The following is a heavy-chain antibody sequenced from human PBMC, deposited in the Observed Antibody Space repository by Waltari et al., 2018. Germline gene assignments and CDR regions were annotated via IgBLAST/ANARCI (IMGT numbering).Heavy chain of an antibody. CDR2: IYYSGST. CDR3: ARYSSSLPPHAFDI. Sequence: QVQLQESGPGLVKPSETLSLTCTVSGGSISSYYWSRIRQPPGKGLEWIGYIYYSGSTNYNPSLKSRVTISVDTSKNQFSLKLSSVTAADTAVYYCARYSSSLPPHAFDIWGQGTMVTVSS. V-gene: IGHV4-59*01. J-gene: IGHJ3*02. CDR1: GGSISSYY. D-gene: IGHD6-13*01.